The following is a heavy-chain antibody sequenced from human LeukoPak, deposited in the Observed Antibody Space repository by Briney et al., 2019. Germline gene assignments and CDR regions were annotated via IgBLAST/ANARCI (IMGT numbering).Heavy chain of an antibody. CDR3: ARDPPPGPPTVATSDY. J-gene: IGHJ4*02. V-gene: IGHV3-53*01. D-gene: IGHD6-19*01. Sequence: PGGSLRLSCAASGFTVSSNYMSWVRQAPGKGLERVSVIYSGGSTYYADSVKGRFTISRDNSKSTLYLQMNSLRAEDTAVYYCARDPPPGPPTVATSDYWGQGTLVTVSS. CDR1: GFTVSSNY. CDR2: IYSGGST.